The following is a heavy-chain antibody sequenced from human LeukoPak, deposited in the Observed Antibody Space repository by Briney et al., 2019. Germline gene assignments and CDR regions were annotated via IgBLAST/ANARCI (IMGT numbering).Heavy chain of an antibody. J-gene: IGHJ6*03. D-gene: IGHD6-13*01. Sequence: SETLSLTCTVSGVSISSSNSYWGWIRQPPGKGLEWIGSIYYSGSTYYNPSLKSRVTISVDTSKNQFSLKLSSVTAADTAVYYCARINSSSWYGTYYYYYYMDVWGKGTTVTVSS. CDR1: GVSISSSNSY. CDR2: IYYSGST. CDR3: ARINSSSWYGTYYYYYYMDV. V-gene: IGHV4-39*07.